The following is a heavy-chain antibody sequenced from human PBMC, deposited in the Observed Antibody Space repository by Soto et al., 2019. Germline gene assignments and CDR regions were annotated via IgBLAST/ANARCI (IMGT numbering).Heavy chain of an antibody. CDR2: IYYSGST. Sequence: SETLSLTCTVSGGSISSSSYYWGWIRQPPGKGLEWIGSIYYSGSTYYNPSFKSRVTISVDTSKNQFSLKLSSVTAADTAVYYCARQEMGKYYDFWSGNGRGGFFDYWGQGTLVTVSS. V-gene: IGHV4-39*01. CDR1: GGSISSSSYY. CDR3: ARQEMGKYYDFWSGNGRGGFFDY. J-gene: IGHJ4*02. D-gene: IGHD3-3*01.